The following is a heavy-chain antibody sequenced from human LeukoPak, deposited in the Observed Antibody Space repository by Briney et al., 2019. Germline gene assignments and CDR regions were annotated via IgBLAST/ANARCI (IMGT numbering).Heavy chain of an antibody. Sequence: GASVKVSCKASGYTFTSYGISWVRQAPGQGPEWMGGIIPILETPDYAQRFQGRVTITADESTSTAYLELSSLRSEDTAVYYCAGGATDDRDWFDPWGQGTLVTVSS. CDR2: IIPILETP. CDR3: AGGATDDRDWFDP. V-gene: IGHV1-69*13. CDR1: GYTFTSYG. J-gene: IGHJ5*02. D-gene: IGHD3-22*01.